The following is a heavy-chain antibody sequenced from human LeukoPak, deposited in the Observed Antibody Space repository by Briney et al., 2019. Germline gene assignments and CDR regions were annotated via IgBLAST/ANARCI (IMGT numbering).Heavy chain of an antibody. CDR2: INSDGSST. J-gene: IGHJ6*04. CDR1: GFTFSNHW. V-gene: IGHV3-74*01. Sequence: GGSLRLSCAASGFTFSNHWMHWVRRAPGKGLVWVSRINSDGSSTSYADSVKGRFTISRDNAKNTLYLQMNSLRAEDTAVYFCARTWSGYLVDVWGKGTTVTVSS. CDR3: ARTWSGYLVDV. D-gene: IGHD3-3*01.